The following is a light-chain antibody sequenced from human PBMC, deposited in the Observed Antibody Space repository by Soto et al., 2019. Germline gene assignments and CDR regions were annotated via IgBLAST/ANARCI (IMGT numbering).Light chain of an antibody. CDR2: YAS. Sequence: EIVMTQSPATLSVSPGERATLSCRASQSVGTNLAWYQHKPGQAPKLLIYYASTRATGIPATFSGSGSGTEFTLTISSLQSEDSVLYYCQRYHYCPRTFGGGTKVEIK. CDR1: QSVGTN. J-gene: IGKJ4*01. V-gene: IGKV3-15*01. CDR3: QRYHYCPRT.